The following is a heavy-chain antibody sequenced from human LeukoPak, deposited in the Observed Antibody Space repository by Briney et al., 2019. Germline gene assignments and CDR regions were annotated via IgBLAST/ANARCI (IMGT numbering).Heavy chain of an antibody. CDR1: GFTFSSYS. CDR2: ISSSGSTI. V-gene: IGHV3-48*04. J-gene: IGHJ4*02. Sequence: GGSLRLSCAASGFTFSSYSMNWVRQAPGKGLEWVSYISSSGSTIYYADSVKGRFTISRDNAKNSLYLQMNSLRAEDTAVYYCADGNYGGNSGDYWGQGTLVTVSS. CDR3: ADGNYGGNSGDY. D-gene: IGHD4-23*01.